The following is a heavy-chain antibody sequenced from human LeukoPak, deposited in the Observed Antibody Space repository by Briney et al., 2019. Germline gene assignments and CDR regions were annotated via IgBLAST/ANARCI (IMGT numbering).Heavy chain of an antibody. CDR2: IYYSGST. D-gene: IGHD1-14*01. CDR3: ARRSISYFDY. CDR1: GGSISSGGYY. J-gene: IGHJ4*02. V-gene: IGHV4-31*03. Sequence: PSETLSLTCTVSGGSISSGGYYWSWIRQHPGKGLEWIGYIYYSGSTYYSPSLKSRVTISVDTSKNQFSLKLSSVTAADTAVYYCARRSISYFDYWGQGTLVTVSS.